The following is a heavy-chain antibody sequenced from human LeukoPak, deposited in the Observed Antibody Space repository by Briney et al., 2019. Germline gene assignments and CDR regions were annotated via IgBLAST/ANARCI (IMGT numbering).Heavy chain of an antibody. Sequence: GASVKVSCKASGYTFTGYYMHWVRQAPGQGLEWMGWINPNSGGTNYAQKFQGRVTMTRDTSISTAYMELSRLRSDDTAGYYCARGLEWLTRRHTWFDPWGQGTLVTVSS. V-gene: IGHV1-2*02. CDR3: ARGLEWLTRRHTWFDP. CDR2: INPNSGGT. J-gene: IGHJ5*02. CDR1: GYTFTGYY. D-gene: IGHD3-3*01.